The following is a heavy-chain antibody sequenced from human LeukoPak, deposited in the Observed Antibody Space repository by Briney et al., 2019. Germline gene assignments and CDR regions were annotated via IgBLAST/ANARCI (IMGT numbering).Heavy chain of an antibody. CDR3: AKTTTGYSSGRYPGWPVDY. D-gene: IGHD6-19*01. V-gene: IGHV3-74*01. CDR2: IKSDGSSI. Sequence: GSLRLSCAASGFIFTSYWMHWVRHAPGKGLGWVSRIKSDGSSISYADSVKGRFTISRDNAKNTLFLQMNSLSTEDTAIYYCAKTTTGYSSGRYPGWPVDYWGQGTLVTVSS. J-gene: IGHJ4*02. CDR1: GFIFTSYW.